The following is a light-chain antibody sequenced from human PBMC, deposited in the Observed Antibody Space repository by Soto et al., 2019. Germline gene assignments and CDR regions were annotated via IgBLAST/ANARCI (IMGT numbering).Light chain of an antibody. V-gene: IGKV1-39*01. Sequence: DIQMTQSPSSLSASVGDRVTITCRASQSISSYLNWYQQKPGKAPKLLIYAASSLHSGVPSRFSGSGSGTDFTLTISSLQPEDFATYYCQQSYSTPLTFGGGTKGDIK. J-gene: IGKJ4*01. CDR3: QQSYSTPLT. CDR2: AAS. CDR1: QSISSY.